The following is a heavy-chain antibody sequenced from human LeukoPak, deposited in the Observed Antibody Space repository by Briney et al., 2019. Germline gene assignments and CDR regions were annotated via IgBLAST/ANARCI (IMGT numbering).Heavy chain of an antibody. CDR2: INHSGST. V-gene: IGHV4-34*01. CDR3: ARGMLRGRKAGYCSGGSCYSFADY. D-gene: IGHD2-15*01. CDR1: GGSFSGYY. J-gene: IGHJ4*02. Sequence: TSETLSLTCAVHGGSFSGYYWSCIRQPPRQGLEWIGEINHSGSTNYNPSLTSRVTISVDTSKNQFSLKLSSVTAADTAVYYCARGMLRGRKAGYCSGGSCYSFADYWGQGTLVTVSS.